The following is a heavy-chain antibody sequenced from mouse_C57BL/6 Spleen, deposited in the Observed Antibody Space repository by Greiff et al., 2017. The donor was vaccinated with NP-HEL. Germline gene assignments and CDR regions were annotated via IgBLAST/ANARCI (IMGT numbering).Heavy chain of an antibody. V-gene: IGHV2-2*01. CDR1: GFSLTSYG. D-gene: IGHD2-1*01. CDR2: IWSGGST. CDR3: ARNGNYSYYYAMDY. Sequence: VQLPQSGPGLVQPSQSLSITCTVSGFSLTSYGVHWVRQSPGKGLEWLGVIWSGGSTDYNAAFISRLSISKDNSKSQVFFKMNSLQADDTAIYYCARNGNYSYYYAMDYWGQGTSVTVSS. J-gene: IGHJ4*01.